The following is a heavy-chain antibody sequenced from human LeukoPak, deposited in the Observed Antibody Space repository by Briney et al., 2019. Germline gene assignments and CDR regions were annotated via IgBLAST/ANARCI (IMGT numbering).Heavy chain of an antibody. J-gene: IGHJ5*02. CDR1: GGSISSYY. D-gene: IGHD3-10*01. Sequence: SETLSLTCTVSGGSISSYYWSWIRQPPGKGLEWIGYIYYTGSTNYNPSLKSRVTISVDTSKNQFSLNLRSVTAADTAVYYCVRDQGTWWFDPWGQGTLVTVSS. V-gene: IGHV4-59*01. CDR2: IYYTGST. CDR3: VRDQGTWWFDP.